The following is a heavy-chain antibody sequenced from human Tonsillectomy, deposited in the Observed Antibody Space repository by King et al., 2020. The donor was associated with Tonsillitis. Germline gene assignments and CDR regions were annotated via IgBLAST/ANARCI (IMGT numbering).Heavy chain of an antibody. CDR3: ARGLLYYYDSSAPGYFDL. J-gene: IGHJ2*01. V-gene: IGHV4-4*02. CDR1: GGSISSSNW. Sequence: VQLQESSPGLVKPSGTLSLTCAVSGGSISSSNWWSWVRQPPGKGLEWIGEIYHSGNTNYNPSLKSRVTISVDQSKNQFSLTLSSVTAADTAVYYCARGLLYYYDSSAPGYFDLWGRGNPVTVSS. CDR2: IYHSGNT. D-gene: IGHD3-22*01.